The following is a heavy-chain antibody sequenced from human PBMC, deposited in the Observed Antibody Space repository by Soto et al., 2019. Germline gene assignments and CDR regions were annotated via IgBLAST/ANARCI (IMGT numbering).Heavy chain of an antibody. CDR1: GFTFSSYA. CDR2: ISSNGGST. CDR3: VKASGYSSGWSGY. Sequence: GGSLRLSCSASGFTFSSYAMHWVRQAPGKGLEYVSAISSNGGSTYYADSVKGRFTISRDNSRNTLYLQMSSLRAEDTAVYYCVKASGYSSGWSGYWGQGTLVTVSS. J-gene: IGHJ4*02. D-gene: IGHD6-19*01. V-gene: IGHV3-64D*06.